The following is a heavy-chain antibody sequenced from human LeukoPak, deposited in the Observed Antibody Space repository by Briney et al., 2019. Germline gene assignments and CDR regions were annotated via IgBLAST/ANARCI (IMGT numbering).Heavy chain of an antibody. V-gene: IGHV3-30-3*01. Sequence: QSGGSLRLSCAASGFTFGSYAMHWVRQAPGKGLEWVAVISYDGSNKYYADSVKGRFTISRDNSKNTLYLQMNSLRAEDTDVYYCARDEGLYSGSYFIDYWGQGTLVTVSS. CDR1: GFTFGSYA. D-gene: IGHD1-26*01. J-gene: IGHJ4*02. CDR3: ARDEGLYSGSYFIDY. CDR2: ISYDGSNK.